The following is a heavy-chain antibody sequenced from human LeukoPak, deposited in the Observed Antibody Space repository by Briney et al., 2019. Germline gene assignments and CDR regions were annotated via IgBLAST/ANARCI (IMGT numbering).Heavy chain of an antibody. CDR2: IYSDGRL. V-gene: IGHV3-66*01. CDR3: ARADDRKYYGMDV. CDR1: GFTISGSY. D-gene: IGHD3-9*01. Sequence: PGGSLRLSCAASGFTISGSYMSWVRQAPGKGLEWVSVIYSDGRLDYADSVKGRFTTSRDNSKNTLYLQMNSLRAEDTAVYYCARADDRKYYGMDVWGQGTTVTVSS. J-gene: IGHJ6*02.